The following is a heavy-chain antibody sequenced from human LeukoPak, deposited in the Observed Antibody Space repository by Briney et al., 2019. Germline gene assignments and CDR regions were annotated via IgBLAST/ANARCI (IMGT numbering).Heavy chain of an antibody. V-gene: IGHV4-30-4*08. D-gene: IGHD6-6*01. Sequence: SQTLSHTCTVSGGSISSGDCYWSWIRQPPGKGLEWIGYIYYSGSTYYNPSLKSRVTISVDTSKNQFSLKLSSVTAADTAVYYCARETHEYSSSYTDYSDYWGQGTLVTVSS. CDR3: ARETHEYSSSYTDYSDY. CDR1: GGSISSGDCY. J-gene: IGHJ4*02. CDR2: IYYSGST.